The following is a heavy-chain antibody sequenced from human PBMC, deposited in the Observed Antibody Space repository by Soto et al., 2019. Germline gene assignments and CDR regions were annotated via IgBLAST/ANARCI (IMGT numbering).Heavy chain of an antibody. CDR3: VRGVLS. D-gene: IGHD3-10*01. J-gene: IGHJ1*01. Sequence: QVQLQESGPGLVKASQTLSLTCNVSGGSISSGGYYWTWIRQHPGKGLEWIGNIHHSGSTFYNPSLQSRVSISVDTSKNQFSLELSSVTAADTAVYFCVRGVLSWGQGTLVTVSS. CDR2: IHHSGST. V-gene: IGHV4-31*03. CDR1: GGSISSGGYY.